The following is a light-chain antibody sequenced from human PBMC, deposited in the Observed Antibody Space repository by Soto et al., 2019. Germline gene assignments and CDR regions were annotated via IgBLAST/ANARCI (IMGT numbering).Light chain of an antibody. CDR1: SSDIGTNY. CDR3: GAWDDSLSGFYV. J-gene: IGLJ1*01. Sequence: QSVLTQPPSASGTPAQRITISCSGSSSDIGTNYVYWYQQLPGTAPKLLTYRNNQRPSGVPDRFSGSKSGTSASLAISGLRSEDEADYHCGAWDDSLSGFYVFGTGTKLTVL. V-gene: IGLV1-47*01. CDR2: RNN.